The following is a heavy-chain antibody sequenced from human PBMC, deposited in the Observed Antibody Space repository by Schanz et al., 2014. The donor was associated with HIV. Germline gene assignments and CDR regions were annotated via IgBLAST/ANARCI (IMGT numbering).Heavy chain of an antibody. V-gene: IGHV3-48*01. CDR3: ARNRGLIAASGTTDY. CDR1: GFTFSTYR. D-gene: IGHD6-13*01. Sequence: VQLVESGGGLVQPGGSLRLSCAASGFTFSTYRMNWVRQAPGKGLEWVSYISSSSTTRHYADSVKGRFTISRDNAKNSLSLQMNSLRAEDTAVYYCARNRGLIAASGTTDYWGQGTLVTVSS. J-gene: IGHJ4*02. CDR2: ISSSSTTR.